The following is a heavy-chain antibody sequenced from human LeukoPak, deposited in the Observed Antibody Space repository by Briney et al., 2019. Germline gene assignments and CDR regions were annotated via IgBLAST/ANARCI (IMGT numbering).Heavy chain of an antibody. Sequence: SETLSLACTVSGGSISSGSYYWSWIRQPAGKGLEWIGRIYTSGSTNYNPSLKSRVTISVDTSKNQFSLKLSSVTAADTAVYYCASSPVLRFLEWFPPYYFDYWGQGTLVTVSS. CDR2: IYTSGST. V-gene: IGHV4-61*02. CDR1: GGSISSGSYY. D-gene: IGHD3-3*01. J-gene: IGHJ4*02. CDR3: ASSPVLRFLEWFPPYYFDY.